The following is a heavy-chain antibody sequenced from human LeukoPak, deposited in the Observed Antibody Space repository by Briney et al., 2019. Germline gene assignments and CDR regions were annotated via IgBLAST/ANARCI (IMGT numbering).Heavy chain of an antibody. V-gene: IGHV3-49*04. CDR3: TKSRDGYNGGSVDY. CDR1: GFTFGAYP. Sequence: GLLRLSCTASGFTFGAYPMSWVRQAPGKGHEWVGFIRSKTYGGTTEYAASVKGRFTISRDDSKSIAYLQMNSLKNEDTAVYYCTKSRDGYNGGSVDYWGQGTLVTVSS. J-gene: IGHJ4*02. D-gene: IGHD5-24*01. CDR2: IRSKTYGGTT.